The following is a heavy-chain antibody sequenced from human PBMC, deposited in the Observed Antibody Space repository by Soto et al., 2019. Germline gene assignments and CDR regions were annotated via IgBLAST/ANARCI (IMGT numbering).Heavy chain of an antibody. CDR1: GGSISSYY. D-gene: IGHD2-21*02. V-gene: IGHV4-59*01. Sequence: QVQLQESGPGLVKPSGTLSLTCTVSGGSISSYYWTWIRQPPGKGLEWIGYIYYSGSTNYNPSLKSRVTISVDTSKNQFSLKLSSVPAADTAVYYCARACGGDCYSTWYFDLWGRGTLVTVSS. CDR2: IYYSGST. CDR3: ARACGGDCYSTWYFDL. J-gene: IGHJ2*01.